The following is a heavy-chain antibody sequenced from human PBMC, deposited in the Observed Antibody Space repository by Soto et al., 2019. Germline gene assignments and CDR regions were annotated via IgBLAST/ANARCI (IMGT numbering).Heavy chain of an antibody. V-gene: IGHV3-74*01. CDR2: INSDGSST. D-gene: IGHD3-9*01. CDR1: GFTFSSYW. Sequence: GSLRLSCAASGFTFSSYWMHWVRQAPGKGLVWVSRINSDGSSTSYADSVKGRFTISRDNAKNTLYLQMNSLRAEDTAVYYCAREGRRRDDILTGYYRYWGQGTLVTVSS. CDR3: AREGRRRDDILTGYYRY. J-gene: IGHJ4*02.